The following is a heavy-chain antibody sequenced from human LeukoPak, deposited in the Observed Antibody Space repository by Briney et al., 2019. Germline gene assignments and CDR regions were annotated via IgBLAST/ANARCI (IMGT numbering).Heavy chain of an antibody. CDR2: IYTSGST. V-gene: IGHV4-61*02. Sequence: SQTPSLTCTVSGGSISSGSYYWSWIRQPAGKGLEWIGRIYTSGSTNYNPSPKSRVTISVDTSKNQFSLKLSSVTAADTAVYYCASSTRSGWSHNWGQGTLVTVSS. CDR3: ASSTRSGWSHN. J-gene: IGHJ4*02. CDR1: GGSISSGSYY. D-gene: IGHD6-19*01.